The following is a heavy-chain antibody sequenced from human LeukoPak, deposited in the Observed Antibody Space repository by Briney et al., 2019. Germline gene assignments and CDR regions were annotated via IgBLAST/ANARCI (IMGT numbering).Heavy chain of an antibody. CDR1: GYSFPDYW. Sequence: GESLKISCKGSGYSFPDYWIGWVRQMPGKGLEWMGIIYPGDSDTKYSPSFQGQVTISADRSISTAYLQWSSLKASDTAIFYCARQWTSGSLDSWGQGTLVTVSS. CDR2: IYPGDSDT. J-gene: IGHJ4*02. D-gene: IGHD6-19*01. CDR3: ARQWTSGSLDS. V-gene: IGHV5-51*01.